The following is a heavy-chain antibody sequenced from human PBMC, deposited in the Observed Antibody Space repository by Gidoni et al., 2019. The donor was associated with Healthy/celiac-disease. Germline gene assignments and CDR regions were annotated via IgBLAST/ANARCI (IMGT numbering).Heavy chain of an antibody. D-gene: IGHD4-17*01. CDR2: ISYDGSNK. J-gene: IGHJ3*02. CDR1: GFTFSSYA. V-gene: IGHV3-30-3*01. CDR3: ARDFLRWGSTHADAFDI. Sequence: QVQLVESGGGVVQPGRSLRLSCAASGFTFSSYAMHWVRQAPGKGLEWVAVISYDGSNKYYADSVKGRFTISRDNSKNTLYLQMNSLRAEDTAVYYCARDFLRWGSTHADAFDIWGQGTMVTVSS.